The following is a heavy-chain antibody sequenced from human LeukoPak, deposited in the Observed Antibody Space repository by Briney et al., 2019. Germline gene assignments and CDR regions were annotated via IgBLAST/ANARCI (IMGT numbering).Heavy chain of an antibody. CDR2: INHSGST. CDR3: ARGQGAYDSSGFDY. D-gene: IGHD3-22*01. V-gene: IGHV4-34*01. J-gene: IGHJ4*02. CDR1: GGSFSGYY. Sequence: SETLSLTCAVYGGSFSGYYWSWIRQPPGKGLEWIGEINHSGSTNYNPSLKSRVTISVDTSKNQFSLKLSSVTAEDTAVYYCARGQGAYDSSGFDYWGQGAPVTVSS.